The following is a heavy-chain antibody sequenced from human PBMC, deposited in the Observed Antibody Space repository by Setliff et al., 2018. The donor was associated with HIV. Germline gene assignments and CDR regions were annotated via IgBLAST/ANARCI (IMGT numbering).Heavy chain of an antibody. CDR2: ITSSGNYK. CDR1: GFTFSTYA. CDR3: VATGTLFYLYRDI. J-gene: IGHJ6*03. D-gene: IGHD1-1*01. Sequence: PGGSLRLSCAASGFTFSTYAMHWVRQAPGKGLEWVSSITSSGNYKSYADSVQGRFTISRDNADNSLYLDMNSLRAEDTGVYYCVATGTLFYLYRDIWGKGTTVTVSS. V-gene: IGHV3-21*01.